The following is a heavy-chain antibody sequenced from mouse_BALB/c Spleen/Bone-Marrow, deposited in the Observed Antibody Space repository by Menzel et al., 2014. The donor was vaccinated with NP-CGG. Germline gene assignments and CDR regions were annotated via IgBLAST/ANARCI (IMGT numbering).Heavy chain of an antibody. CDR2: IYPGGGYT. J-gene: IGHJ4*01. CDR1: GYTFTNYW. Sequence: QVQLKQSGAELVRPGTSVKISCKASGYTFTNYWLGWVKQRPGHGLEWIGDIYPGGGYTDYNEKFKGKATLTADTSSSTAYMQLSSLTSEDPAVYFCARDMITTRAMDYWGQGTSVTVSS. V-gene: IGHV1-63*02. CDR3: ARDMITTRAMDY. D-gene: IGHD2-4*01.